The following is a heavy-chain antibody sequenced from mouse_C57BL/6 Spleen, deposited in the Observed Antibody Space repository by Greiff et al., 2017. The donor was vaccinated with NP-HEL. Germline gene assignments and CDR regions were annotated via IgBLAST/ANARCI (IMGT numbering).Heavy chain of an antibody. V-gene: IGHV5-4*01. Sequence: EVQGVESGGGLVKPGGSLKLSCAASGFTFSSYAMSWVRQTPEKRLEWVATISDGGSYTYYPDNVKGRFTISRDNAKNNLYLQMSHLKSEDTAMYYCEREVLYSPYYMDYWGQGTTLTVSS. J-gene: IGHJ2*01. CDR3: EREVLYSPYYMDY. CDR1: GFTFSSYA. CDR2: ISDGGSYT. D-gene: IGHD1-3*01.